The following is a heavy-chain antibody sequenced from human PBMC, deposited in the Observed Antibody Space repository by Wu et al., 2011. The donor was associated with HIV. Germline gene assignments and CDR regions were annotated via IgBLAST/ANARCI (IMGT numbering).Heavy chain of an antibody. D-gene: IGHD2-21*01. J-gene: IGHJ5*02. CDR2: ISSMFGTA. CDR1: GGTFSSYV. Sequence: QVQLVQSGAEVKKPGSSVKVSCKASGGTFSSYVVRWVRQAPGQGLQWMGRISSMFGTANYAQKFQGRVTITADESTSTAYIEVRSLRSEDTSVYYCAGDLGGDEDTWGQGTLVTVSS. CDR3: AGDLGGDEDT. V-gene: IGHV1-69*15.